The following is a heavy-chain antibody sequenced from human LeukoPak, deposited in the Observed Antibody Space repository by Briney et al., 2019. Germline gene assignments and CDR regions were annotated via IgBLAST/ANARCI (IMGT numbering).Heavy chain of an antibody. Sequence: ASVKVSCKASGCTFTSYYMHWVRQAPGQGLEWMGIINPSGGSTSYAQKFQGRVTMTRDTSTSTVYMELSSLRSEDTAVYYCAREYIAAAGPLGGYFDYWGQGTLVTVSS. CDR3: AREYIAAAGPLGGYFDY. D-gene: IGHD6-13*01. CDR2: INPSGGST. V-gene: IGHV1-46*03. J-gene: IGHJ4*02. CDR1: GCTFTSYY.